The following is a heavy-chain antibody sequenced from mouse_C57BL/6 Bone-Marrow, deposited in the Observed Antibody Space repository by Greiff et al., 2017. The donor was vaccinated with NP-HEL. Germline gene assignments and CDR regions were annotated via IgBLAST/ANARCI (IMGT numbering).Heavy chain of an antibody. CDR1: GYTFTDYN. J-gene: IGHJ3*01. V-gene: IGHV1-22*01. D-gene: IGHD2-1*01. Sequence: VQLKQSGPELVKPGASVKMSCKASGYTFTDYNMHWVKQSHGKSLEWIGYINPNNGGTSYNQKFKGKATLTVNKSSSTAYMELRSLTSEDSAVYYCARKSVYGISFAYWGQGTLVTVSA. CDR3: ARKSVYGISFAY. CDR2: INPNNGGT.